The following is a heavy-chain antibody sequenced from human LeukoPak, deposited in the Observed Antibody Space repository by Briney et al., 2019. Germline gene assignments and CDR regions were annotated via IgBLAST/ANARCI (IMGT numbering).Heavy chain of an antibody. CDR1: GGSISYFH. CDR2: IYYTGNT. V-gene: IGHV4-59*08. Sequence: SETLSLTCTVSGGSISYFHWSWIRQPPGKELEWIGYIYYTGNTDYNPSLKSRATFSVDTSKNQFSLKLSSLTAADTAVYYCARHSKTAFGERAFDYWGQGVLVTVSS. D-gene: IGHD2-21*01. CDR3: ARHSKTAFGERAFDY. J-gene: IGHJ4*02.